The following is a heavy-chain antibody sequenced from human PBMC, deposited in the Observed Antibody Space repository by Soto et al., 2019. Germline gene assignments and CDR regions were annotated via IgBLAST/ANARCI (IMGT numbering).Heavy chain of an antibody. CDR3: AKDGDSSGWYGCYYFDY. CDR1: GFTFSSYA. V-gene: IGHV3-23*01. J-gene: IGHJ4*02. CDR2: ISGSGGST. Sequence: EVQLLESGGGLVQPGGSLRLSCAASGFTFSSYAMSWVRQAPGKGLEWVSAISGSGGSTYYADSVKGRFTISRDNSKTTLYLQLNSLRAEDTAVYYCAKDGDSSGWYGCYYFDYWGQGTLVTVSS. D-gene: IGHD6-19*01.